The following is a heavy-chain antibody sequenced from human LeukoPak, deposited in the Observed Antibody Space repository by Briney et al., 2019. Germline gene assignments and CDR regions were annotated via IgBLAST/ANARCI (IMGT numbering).Heavy chain of an antibody. J-gene: IGHJ6*02. Sequence: SLNVSCMASRYTFPAYYIHWVRRAPGQGLEWMGLINPNSDCTDSAQKFQGRLTLTRDTYISTAYMELSRLRSEDTAVYYCTRDHCTSINCYEYNYYGMDVWGEGTTVTVS. CDR2: INPNSDCT. CDR3: TRDHCTSINCYEYNYYGMDV. CDR1: RYTFPAYY. V-gene: IGHV1-2*02. D-gene: IGHD2-2*01.